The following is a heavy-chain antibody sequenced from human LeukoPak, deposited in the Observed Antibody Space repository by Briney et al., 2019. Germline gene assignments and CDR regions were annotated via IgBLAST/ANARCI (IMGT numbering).Heavy chain of an antibody. D-gene: IGHD2-15*01. CDR1: GYTFTSYY. V-gene: IGHV1-46*01. CDR2: INPSGGST. Sequence: GASVKVSCKASGYTFTSYYMHWVRQAPGQGLEWMGIINPSGGSTSYAQKFQGRVTMTRDTSTSTVYMELSSLRSEDTAVYYYARDVCSGGSCYSGSLNWFDPWGQGTLVTVSS. J-gene: IGHJ5*02. CDR3: ARDVCSGGSCYSGSLNWFDP.